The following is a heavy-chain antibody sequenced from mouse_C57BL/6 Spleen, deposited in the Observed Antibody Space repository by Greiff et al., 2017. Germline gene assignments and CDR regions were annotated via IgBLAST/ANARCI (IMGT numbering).Heavy chain of an antibody. CDR1: GYTFTRYW. CDR2: IDPNSGGT. J-gene: IGHJ3*01. D-gene: IGHD2-3*01. V-gene: IGHV1-72*01. CDR3: ARSYDGSLWFAY. Sequence: QVQLQQPGAELVKPGASVKLSCKASGYTFTRYWMHWVKQRPGRGLEWIGRIDPNSGGTKYNEKFKSKATLTVDKPSSTAYMQRSSLTSEDAAVYYCARSYDGSLWFAYWGQGTLGTVSA.